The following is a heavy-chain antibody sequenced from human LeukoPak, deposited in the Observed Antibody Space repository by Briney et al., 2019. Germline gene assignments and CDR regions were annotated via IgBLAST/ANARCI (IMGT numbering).Heavy chain of an antibody. J-gene: IGHJ4*02. CDR3: TCSGAYLFGRGF. CDR2: IKSKTDGGTI. V-gene: IGHV3-15*01. CDR1: GFLFTNAW. D-gene: IGHD1-26*01. Sequence: GGSLRLSCEASGFLFTNAWMTWVRQAPGKGPEWLGLIKSKTDGGTIDYAAPVKGRFTISRDDSKNTVFLQMNSLKTEDTAVYYCTCSGAYLFGRGFRGQGTLVTVSS.